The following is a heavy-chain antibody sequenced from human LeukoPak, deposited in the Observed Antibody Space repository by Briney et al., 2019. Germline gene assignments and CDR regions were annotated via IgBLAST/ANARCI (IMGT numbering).Heavy chain of an antibody. CDR2: IYHSGST. J-gene: IGHJ3*02. Sequence: PSETLSLTCAVSGGSISSGGYSWSWIRQPPGKGLEWIGYIYHSGSTYYNPSLKSRVTISVDRSKNQFSLKLSSVTAADTAVYYCARGAFVVVPAAIFDAFDIWGQGTMVTVSS. D-gene: IGHD2-2*01. CDR1: GGSISSGGYS. CDR3: ARGAFVVVPAAIFDAFDI. V-gene: IGHV4-30-2*01.